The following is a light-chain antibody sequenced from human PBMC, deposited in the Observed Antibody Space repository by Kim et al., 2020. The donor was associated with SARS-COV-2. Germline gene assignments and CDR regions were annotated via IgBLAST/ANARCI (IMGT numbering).Light chain of an antibody. V-gene: IGKV3-15*01. J-gene: IGKJ1*01. CDR1: QSVGSN. CDR3: QQYNYWPPWT. Sequence: VSPGERATLSCRASQSVGSNLAWYQQKPGQAPRLLVYGASTRATGIPARFSGSGSGTDFTLTISSLQSEDFAVYYCQQYNYWPPWTFGQGTKLEI. CDR2: GAS.